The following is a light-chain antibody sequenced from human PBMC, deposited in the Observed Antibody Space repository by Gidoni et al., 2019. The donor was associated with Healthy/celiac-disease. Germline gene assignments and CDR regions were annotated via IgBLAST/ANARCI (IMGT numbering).Light chain of an antibody. CDR1: QSISSL. V-gene: IGKV1-39*01. J-gene: IGKJ3*01. CDR2: AAS. Sequence: DIQMTQSPSSLSASVGDRVTITCRASQSISSLLNWYQQKPGKDPKRLIYAASSLQSGVPSRFSGSGSGTDFTLTISSLQPEVFATYYCQQSYSTPLTFGPETKVDIK. CDR3: QQSYSTPLT.